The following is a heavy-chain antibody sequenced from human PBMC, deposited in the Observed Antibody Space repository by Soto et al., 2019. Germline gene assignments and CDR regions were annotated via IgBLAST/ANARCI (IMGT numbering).Heavy chain of an antibody. V-gene: IGHV3-30*18. CDR1: GFTFSSYG. J-gene: IGHJ4*02. CDR3: AKDPTVVTGYFDY. D-gene: IGHD4-17*01. Sequence: QVQLVESGGGVVQPGRSLRLSCAASGFTFSSYGMHWVRQAPGKGLEWVAVISYDGSNKYYADSVKGRFTISRDNSKNTLYLQMNSLRADDTAVYYCAKDPTVVTGYFDYWGQGTLVTVSS. CDR2: ISYDGSNK.